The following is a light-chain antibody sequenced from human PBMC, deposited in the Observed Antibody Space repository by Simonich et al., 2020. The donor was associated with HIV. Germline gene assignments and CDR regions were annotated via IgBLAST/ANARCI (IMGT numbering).Light chain of an antibody. Sequence: SVLTQPPSVSASPGQKVTISCSGSRPNIGNNHVSWYQQLPETATKLLIDDNNERPSGMPDRCSGSKAGTSATLTSSGLQAEDEADYYCSSYTSSSTHWVFGGGTKLTVL. V-gene: IGLV1-51*01. CDR3: SSYTSSSTHWV. CDR1: RPNIGNNH. CDR2: DNN. J-gene: IGLJ3*02.